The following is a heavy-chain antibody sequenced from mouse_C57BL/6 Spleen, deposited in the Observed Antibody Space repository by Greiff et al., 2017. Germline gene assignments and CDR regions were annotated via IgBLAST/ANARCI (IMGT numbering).Heavy chain of an antibody. CDR3: ATTVVASHWYFDV. CDR2: IHPNSGST. Sequence: QVQLQQPGAELVKPGASVKLSCKASGYTFTSYWMHWVKQRPGQGLEWIGMIHPNSGSTNYNEKFKSKATLTVDKSSSTAYMQLSSLTSEDSAVYDCATTVVASHWYFDVWGTGTTVTFSS. CDR1: GYTFTSYW. V-gene: IGHV1-64*01. J-gene: IGHJ1*03. D-gene: IGHD1-1*01.